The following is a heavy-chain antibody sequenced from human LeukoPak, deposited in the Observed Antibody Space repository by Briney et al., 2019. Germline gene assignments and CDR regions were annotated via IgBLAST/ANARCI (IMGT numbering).Heavy chain of an antibody. V-gene: IGHV4-61*02. CDR1: GGSISSGSYY. Sequence: SETLSFTCTVSGGSISSGSYYWSWIRQPAGKGLEWIGRIYTSGSTNYNPSLKSRVTISVDTSKNQFSLKLSSVTAADTAVYYCARDRLPSRGAFDIWGQGTMVTVSS. CDR2: IYTSGST. J-gene: IGHJ3*02. CDR3: ARDRLPSRGAFDI. D-gene: IGHD5-12*01.